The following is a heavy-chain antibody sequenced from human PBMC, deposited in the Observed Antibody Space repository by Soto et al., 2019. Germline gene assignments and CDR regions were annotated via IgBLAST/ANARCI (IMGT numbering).Heavy chain of an antibody. Sequence: QVTLKESGPVLVKPTETLTLTCTVSGFSLSNARMGVSWIRQPPGKALEWLAHIFSNDEKSYSTSLKSRLTIYKDTSKSQVVLTMTNMDPVDTATYYCAASAAAGNLYFDYWGQGTLVTVSS. J-gene: IGHJ4*02. CDR1: GFSLSNARMG. D-gene: IGHD6-13*01. V-gene: IGHV2-26*01. CDR3: AASAAAGNLYFDY. CDR2: IFSNDEK.